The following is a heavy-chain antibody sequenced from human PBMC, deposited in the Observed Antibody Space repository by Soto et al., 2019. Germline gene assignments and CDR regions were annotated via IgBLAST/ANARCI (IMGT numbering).Heavy chain of an antibody. CDR3: ARDAIRGSSLRDAQYGTDV. CDR1: GFTFSSYA. CDR2: ISSNVGST. J-gene: IGHJ6*04. D-gene: IGHD6-6*01. Sequence: WGSLRLSCAASGFTFSSYAMHWVRQAPGKGLEYVSAISSNVGSTYYADSVKGRFTISRDNSKNTLYLQMGSLRAEDMAVYYCARDAIRGSSLRDAQYGTDVWGNGNTVTVSA. V-gene: IGHV3-64*02.